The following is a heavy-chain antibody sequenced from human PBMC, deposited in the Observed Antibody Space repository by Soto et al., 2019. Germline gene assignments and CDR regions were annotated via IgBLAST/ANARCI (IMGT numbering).Heavy chain of an antibody. V-gene: IGHV4-31*02. Sequence: QHPGKGLEWIGYIYYSGSTYYNPSLKSRVTISVDTSKNQFSLKLTSVTAADTAVYYCARDPHYWGQGTLVSVSS. J-gene: IGHJ4*02. CDR2: IYYSGST. CDR3: ARDPHY.